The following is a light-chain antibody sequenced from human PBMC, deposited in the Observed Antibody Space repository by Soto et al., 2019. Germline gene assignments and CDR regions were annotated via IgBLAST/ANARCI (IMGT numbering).Light chain of an antibody. V-gene: IGLV2-18*02. CDR1: SSDVGYYNR. Sequence: QSVLTQPPSVSGSPGQSVTISCTGTSSDVGYYNRVSWYQQPPGTAPKLMVFEVSNRPSGVPDRFSASKSGNTASLTISGLQAEDEADYYGSSYTTSSTLVFGGGTKLTVL. J-gene: IGLJ2*01. CDR3: SSYTTSSTLV. CDR2: EVS.